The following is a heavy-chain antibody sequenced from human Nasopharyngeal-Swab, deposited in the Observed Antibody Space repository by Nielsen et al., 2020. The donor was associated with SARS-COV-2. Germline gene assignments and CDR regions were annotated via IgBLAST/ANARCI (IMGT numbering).Heavy chain of an antibody. D-gene: IGHD6-13*01. Sequence: GESLKISCAASGFTFSSYGMHWVRQAPGKGLEWVAVIWYDVSNKYYADSVKGRFTISRDNSKNTLYLQMNSLRAEDTAVYYCARGGLDSSSWYGYYFDYWGQGTLVTVSS. CDR1: GFTFSSYG. CDR2: IWYDVSNK. J-gene: IGHJ4*02. V-gene: IGHV3-33*01. CDR3: ARGGLDSSSWYGYYFDY.